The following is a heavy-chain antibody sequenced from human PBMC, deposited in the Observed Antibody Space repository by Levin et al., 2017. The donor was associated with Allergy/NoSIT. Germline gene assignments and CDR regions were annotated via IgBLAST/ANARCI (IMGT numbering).Heavy chain of an antibody. CDR1: GITLSHSV. Sequence: GGSLRLSCEGSGITLSHSVMSWVRQAPGKGLEWVSAISSSGNSTYHADSVKGRFTISRDNSKNTLFLDMNSLRVEDTAVYYCTTRGRVDYWGQGILVTVSS. CDR3: TTRGRVDY. J-gene: IGHJ4*02. CDR2: ISSSGNST. D-gene: IGHD2-15*01. V-gene: IGHV3-23*01.